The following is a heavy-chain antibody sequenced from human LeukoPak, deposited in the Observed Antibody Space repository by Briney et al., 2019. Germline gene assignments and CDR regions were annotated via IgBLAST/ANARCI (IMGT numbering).Heavy chain of an antibody. D-gene: IGHD6-13*01. Sequence: SETLSLTCTVSGGSISSYYWSWIRQPPGKGLEWIGYIYYSGSTNYNPSLKSRVTISVDTSKYQFSLKLSSVTAADTAVYYCARYQTPIAAAGSRYAFDIWGQGTMVTVSS. CDR2: IYYSGST. V-gene: IGHV4-59*01. J-gene: IGHJ3*02. CDR3: ARYQTPIAAAGSRYAFDI. CDR1: GGSISSYY.